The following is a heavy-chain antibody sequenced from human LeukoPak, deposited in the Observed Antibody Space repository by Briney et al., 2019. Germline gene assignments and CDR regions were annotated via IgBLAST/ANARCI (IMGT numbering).Heavy chain of an antibody. Sequence: LETPSLTCAVHGGSFSGYYWSWIRQPPGKGLEWIGEINDSGSTSCSPSLKSRVSISVDTSKNQFSLKLSSVTAADTAVYYCARVIDYDISGYYLGYWGQGTRVTVSS. V-gene: IGHV4-34*01. J-gene: IGHJ4*02. CDR3: ARVIDYDISGYYLGY. CDR1: GGSFSGYY. D-gene: IGHD3-22*01. CDR2: INDSGST.